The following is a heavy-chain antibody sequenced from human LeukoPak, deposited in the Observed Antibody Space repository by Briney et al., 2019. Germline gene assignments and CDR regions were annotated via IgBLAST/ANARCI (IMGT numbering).Heavy chain of an antibody. CDR2: TYYSGST. CDR3: ARGVTYYYDRSGYFLDY. J-gene: IGHJ4*02. Sequence: SETLSLTCTVSGGSISSYYWSWIRQPPGKGLEWIGYTYYSGSTNYNPSLKSRVTMSVDTSKNQFSLKLSSVTAADTAVYYCARGVTYYYDRSGYFLDYWGQGTLVTVSS. D-gene: IGHD3-22*01. V-gene: IGHV4-59*01. CDR1: GGSISSYY.